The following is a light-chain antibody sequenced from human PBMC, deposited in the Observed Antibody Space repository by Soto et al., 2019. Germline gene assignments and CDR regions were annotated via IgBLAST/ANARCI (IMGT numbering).Light chain of an antibody. CDR3: QQYSNWPPWT. J-gene: IGKJ1*01. V-gene: IGKV3-15*01. Sequence: EIVMTQSPATLSVSPGDTATLSCRASQSLGGNLAWYQQKPGQAPRLLIFRASSRATGVPARFSASGSETEFTLTISGLQSEDFAVYYCQQYSNWPPWTFGPGTKVEIK. CDR1: QSLGGN. CDR2: RAS.